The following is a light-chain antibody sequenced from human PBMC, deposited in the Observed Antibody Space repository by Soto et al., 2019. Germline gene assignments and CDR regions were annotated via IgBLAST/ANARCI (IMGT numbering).Light chain of an antibody. CDR2: GAS. CDR1: QSVSTNS. Sequence: EIVLTQSPDTLSLSPGERATLSCRASQSVSTNSLAWYQQKRGQAPRPLIYGASSRAPGTPARFSGSGSGTDFTLIISRLEPEDFAVYYCQQYGTSPYTFGQGARLDFK. J-gene: IGKJ2*01. V-gene: IGKV3-20*01. CDR3: QQYGTSPYT.